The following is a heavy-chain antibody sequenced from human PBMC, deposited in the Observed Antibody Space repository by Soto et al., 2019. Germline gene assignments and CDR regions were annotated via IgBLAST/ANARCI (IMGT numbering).Heavy chain of an antibody. D-gene: IGHD6-6*01. V-gene: IGHV1-18*04. Sequence: ASVQVSCKASGYTFTSYGISWVRQAPGQGLEWMGWICAYNGNTNYAQKLQSRVTMTTDTSTSTAYMELRSLTSDDTAVYYCARDYSSSFPSYHGMDVWGQGTKVTVSS. CDR2: ICAYNGNT. CDR1: GYTFTSYG. J-gene: IGHJ6*02. CDR3: ARDYSSSFPSYHGMDV.